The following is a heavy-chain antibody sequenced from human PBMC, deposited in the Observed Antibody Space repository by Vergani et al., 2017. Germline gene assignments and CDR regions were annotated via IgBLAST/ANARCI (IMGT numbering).Heavy chain of an antibody. J-gene: IGHJ6*02. V-gene: IGHV3-9*01. CDR3: ARDCSGGSCYSPSYGMDV. CDR1: GFTFDDYA. D-gene: IGHD2-15*01. Sequence: EVQLVESGGGLVQPGRSLRLSCAASGFTFDDYAMHWVRHAPGKGLEWVSGISWNSGSIGYADSVKGRFTISRDNAKNSLYLQMNSLRAEDTALYYCARDCSGGSCYSPSYGMDVWGQGTTVTVSS. CDR2: ISWNSGSI.